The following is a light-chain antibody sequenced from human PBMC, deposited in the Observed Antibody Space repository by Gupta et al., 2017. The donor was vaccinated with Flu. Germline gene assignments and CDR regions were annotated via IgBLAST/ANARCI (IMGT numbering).Light chain of an antibody. CDR3: SSYTSSSTFYV. CDR2: DVS. CDR1: SSGVGSSAS. J-gene: IGLJ1*01. V-gene: IGLV2-14*01. Sequence: ALPHPAPVSGSPGQQITISCTGTSSGVGSSASVPWYQQHPRKAPTLLIYDVSTQPPGVSSLFSGSKSGNTASLTISGLQADDETDYYCSSYTSSSTFYVFGTGTKVTVL.